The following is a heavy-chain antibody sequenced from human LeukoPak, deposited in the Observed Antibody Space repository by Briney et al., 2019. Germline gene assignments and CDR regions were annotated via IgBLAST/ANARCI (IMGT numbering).Heavy chain of an antibody. CDR3: ARELHGGHISMFDY. Sequence: SQTLSLTCAISGDGVSSDRVTGNWIRRSPSRGLEWLGRTYYRSKWYNDYADFVSGRITVNADTSKSQLSLQLNYVTPEDTAVYYCARELHGGHISMFDYWGQGTLVTVSS. CDR1: GDGVSSDRVT. CDR2: TYYRSKWYN. D-gene: IGHD2-15*01. V-gene: IGHV6-1*01. J-gene: IGHJ4*02.